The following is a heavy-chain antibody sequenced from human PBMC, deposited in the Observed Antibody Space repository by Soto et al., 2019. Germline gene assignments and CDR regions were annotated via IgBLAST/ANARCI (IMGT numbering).Heavy chain of an antibody. D-gene: IGHD2-15*01. CDR1: GYTLTELS. V-gene: IGHV1-24*01. Sequence: ASVKVSCKVSGYTLTELSMHWVRQAPGKGLEWMGGFDPEDGETIYAQKFQGRVTMTEDTSTDTAYMELSSLRSEDTAVYYCATYCSGGSCANNPPAFDIWGQGTMVTVSS. CDR3: ATYCSGGSCANNPPAFDI. CDR2: FDPEDGET. J-gene: IGHJ3*02.